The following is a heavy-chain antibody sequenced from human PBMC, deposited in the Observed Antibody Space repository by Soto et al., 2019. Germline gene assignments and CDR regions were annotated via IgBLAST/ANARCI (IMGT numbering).Heavy chain of an antibody. J-gene: IGHJ6*02. CDR3: ARHPPITGTNGFYGMDV. D-gene: IGHD1-7*01. Sequence: GESLKISCKGSGYSSPDYWIGWVRQTPGKGLEWLGMIYPYDSDTRYNPSFQGQVTISVDKSISTAYLQWSSLKASDTAMYYCARHPPITGTNGFYGMDVWGQGTTVTVSS. V-gene: IGHV5-51*01. CDR1: GYSSPDYW. CDR2: IYPYDSDT.